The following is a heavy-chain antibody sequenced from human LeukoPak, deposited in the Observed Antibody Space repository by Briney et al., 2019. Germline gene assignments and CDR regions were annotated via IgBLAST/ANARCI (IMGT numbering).Heavy chain of an antibody. J-gene: IGHJ5*02. V-gene: IGHV3-15*01. D-gene: IGHD6-13*01. CDR3: TTRVRAAADWFDP. Sequence: SGGSLRLSCAASGFTFSDYYMSWIRQAPGKGLEWVGRIKSKTDGGTTDYAAPVKGRFTISRDDSKNTLYLQMNSLKTEDTAVYYCTTRVRAAADWFDPWGQGTLVTVSS. CDR2: IKSKTDGGTT. CDR1: GFTFSDYY.